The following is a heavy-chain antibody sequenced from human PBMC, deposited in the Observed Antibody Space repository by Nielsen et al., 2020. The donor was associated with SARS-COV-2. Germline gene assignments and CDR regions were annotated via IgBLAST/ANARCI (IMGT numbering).Heavy chain of an antibody. Sequence: WVGQAPGQGLEWLGWIRAYNGNTNYAQKLQGRVTMTTDTSTSTAYVELRSLRSDDTAVYYCARDQGVYYYYGMDVWGQGTTVTVSS. CDR2: IRAYNGNT. V-gene: IGHV1-18*01. CDR3: ARDQGVYYYYGMDV. J-gene: IGHJ6*02.